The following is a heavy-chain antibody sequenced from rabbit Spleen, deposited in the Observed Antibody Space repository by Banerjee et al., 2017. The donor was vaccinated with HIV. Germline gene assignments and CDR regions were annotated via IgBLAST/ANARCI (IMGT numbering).Heavy chain of an antibody. Sequence: EQLEESGGGLVKPGGTLTLTCKASGFSLSNNYYMCWVRQAPGKGLEWIACIDSGSSGFTYFASWAKGRFTISKTSSTTVTLQMTSLTAADTATYFCARDSGSSFSSYGMDLWGPGTLVTVS. V-gene: IGHV1S45*01. CDR1: GFSLSNNYY. CDR2: IDSGSSGFT. J-gene: IGHJ6*01. CDR3: ARDSGSSFSSYGMDL. D-gene: IGHD8-1*01.